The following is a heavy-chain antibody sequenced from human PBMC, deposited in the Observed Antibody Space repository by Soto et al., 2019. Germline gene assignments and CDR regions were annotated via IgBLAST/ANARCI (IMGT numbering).Heavy chain of an antibody. CDR2: ISYDGSNK. CDR3: ARDKGAATRYYFAS. CDR1: GFTFSSYA. J-gene: IGHJ4*02. D-gene: IGHD1-26*01. V-gene: IGHV3-30-3*01. Sequence: PGGSLRLSCAASGFTFSSYAMHWVRQAPGKGLEWVAVISYDGSNKYYADSVKGRFTISRDNSKNTLYLQMNSLRAEDTAVYYCARDKGAATRYYFASWGQEPLVPVSS.